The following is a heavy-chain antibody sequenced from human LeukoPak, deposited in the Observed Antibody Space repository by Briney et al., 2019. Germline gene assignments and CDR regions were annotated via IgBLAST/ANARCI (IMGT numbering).Heavy chain of an antibody. J-gene: IGHJ4*02. Sequence: GGSLRLSCAASGFTFSSYEMNWVRQAPGKGLEWISYITSSSSSMYYADSVKGRFTISRDNAKNSLYLQMNSLRAEDTAVYYCARVSGSYGDSAYWGQGTLVTVSS. CDR3: ARVSGSYGDSAY. V-gene: IGHV3-48*03. CDR2: ITSSSSSM. D-gene: IGHD1-26*01. CDR1: GFTFSSYE.